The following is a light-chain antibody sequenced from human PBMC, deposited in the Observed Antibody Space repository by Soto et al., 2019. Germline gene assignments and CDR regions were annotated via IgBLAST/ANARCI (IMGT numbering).Light chain of an antibody. Sequence: DIQMTQSPSSLSASVGDRVTITCRASQSISSYLNWYQQKPGKAPKLLIYAASSLQSGVPSRFSGSGSGTDFTLTISSLQPEAFANYYCQQSYSTPWTFGQGTKV. CDR2: AAS. CDR1: QSISSY. V-gene: IGKV1-39*01. J-gene: IGKJ1*01. CDR3: QQSYSTPWT.